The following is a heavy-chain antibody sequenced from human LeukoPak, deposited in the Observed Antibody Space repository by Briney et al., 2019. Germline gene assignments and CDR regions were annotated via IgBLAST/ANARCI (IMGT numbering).Heavy chain of an antibody. CDR2: ISAYTGHT. CDR1: GYNFRNYA. Sequence: ASVKVSCKASGYNFRNYAINWVRQAPGQGLEWMGWISAYTGHTNYAQKFQGRVTMTEDTSTDTAYMELSSLRSEDTAVYYCATLDYYDSSAYYSDYWGQGTLVTVSS. J-gene: IGHJ4*02. CDR3: ATLDYYDSSAYYSDY. D-gene: IGHD3-22*01. V-gene: IGHV1-18*01.